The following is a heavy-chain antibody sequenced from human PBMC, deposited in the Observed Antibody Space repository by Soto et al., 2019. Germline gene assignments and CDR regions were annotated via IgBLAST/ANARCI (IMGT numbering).Heavy chain of an antibody. D-gene: IGHD3-22*01. Sequence: GGSLRLSCAASGFTFSSCSMNWVRQAPGEGLEWVSSISSSSSYIYYADSVKGRFTISRDNAKNSLYLQMNSLRAEDTAVYYCATGFLYYDSSGYYQENDAFDIWGKGTMVTVSS. CDR2: ISSSSSYI. CDR3: ATGFLYYDSSGYYQENDAFDI. CDR1: GFTFSSCS. J-gene: IGHJ3*02. V-gene: IGHV3-21*01.